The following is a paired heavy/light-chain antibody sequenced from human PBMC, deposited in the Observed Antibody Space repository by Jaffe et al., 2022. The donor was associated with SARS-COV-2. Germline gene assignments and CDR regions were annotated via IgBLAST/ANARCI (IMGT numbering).Heavy chain of an antibody. CDR3: ALTYYYDTSGPFDP. CDR1: GFSLTTNGVG. Sequence: QITLKESGPTLVKPTQTLTLTCTFSGFSLTTNGVGVGWIRQPPGKALQWLALIFWNGNNYYSPSLKTRLTITKDTSKNQVVLTMTNMDPVDTATYYCALTYYYDTSGPFDPWGQGILVTVSS. CDR2: IFWNGNN. D-gene: IGHD3-22*01. V-gene: IGHV2-5*01. J-gene: IGHJ5*02.
Light chain of an antibody. CDR2: GTS. CDR3: HQYGYTPRT. V-gene: IGKV3-20*01. J-gene: IGKJ2*01. CDR1: QSVASRY. Sequence: EIVLTQSPGTLPLSPGERATLSCRASQSVASRYLAWYQQKPGQAPRLLIYGTSTRATGIPDRFSGSGSGTDFTLTISRLEPEDFAVYYCHQYGYTPRTFGQGTKLEIK.